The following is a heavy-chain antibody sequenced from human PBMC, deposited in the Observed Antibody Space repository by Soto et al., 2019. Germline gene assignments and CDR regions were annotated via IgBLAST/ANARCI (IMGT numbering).Heavy chain of an antibody. J-gene: IGHJ5*02. CDR1: GGSISSANW. CDR3: ARLDSNSWFDP. D-gene: IGHD1-1*01. V-gene: IGHV4-4*02. CDR2: VYHTGNT. Sequence: QVHLQESGPGLVKPSGTLSLTCAVSGGSISSANWWGWVRQPPGNGLEWIGEVYHTGNTNYNPSLKSRVTTSVDKSKNQFSPNLTSVTAADTALYYCARLDSNSWFDPWGQGTLVTVSS.